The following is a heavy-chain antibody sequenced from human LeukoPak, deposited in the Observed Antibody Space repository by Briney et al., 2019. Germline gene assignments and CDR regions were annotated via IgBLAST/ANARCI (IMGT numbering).Heavy chain of an antibody. D-gene: IGHD3-22*01. V-gene: IGHV4-59*01. Sequence: SETLSLTCTVSGGSISSYYWSWIRQPPGKGLEWIGYIYYSGSTNYNPSLKSRVTISVDASKNQFSLKLSSVTAADTAVYYCAREADYDSSGYYYWGQGTLVTVSS. CDR2: IYYSGST. CDR3: AREADYDSSGYYY. J-gene: IGHJ4*02. CDR1: GGSISSYY.